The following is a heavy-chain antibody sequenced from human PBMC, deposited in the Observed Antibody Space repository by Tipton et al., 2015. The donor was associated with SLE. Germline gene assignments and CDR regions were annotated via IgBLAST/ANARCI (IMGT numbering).Heavy chain of an antibody. D-gene: IGHD3-3*01. Sequence: TLSLTCTVSGGSISSKTYYWGWIRQPPGKGLEWIGSMYYSGSTYYNPSLKSRVTISVDTSKNQFSLNLSSVTAADTAVYYCARSRFFGVVSYFNLWGQGTLVTVSS. J-gene: IGHJ4*02. CDR3: ARSRFFGVVSYFNL. CDR1: GGSISSKTYY. CDR2: MYYSGST. V-gene: IGHV4-39*01.